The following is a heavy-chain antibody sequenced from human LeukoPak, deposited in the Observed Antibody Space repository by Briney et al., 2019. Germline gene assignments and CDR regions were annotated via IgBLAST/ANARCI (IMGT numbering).Heavy chain of an antibody. J-gene: IGHJ4*02. V-gene: IGHV4-61*02. D-gene: IGHD2-21*02. Sequence: KSSETLSLTCTVSGGSISSGSYYWRWIRQPAGKGLEWIGRIYTSGSTNYNPSLKSRVTISVDTSKNQFSLKLSSVTAADTAVYYCAIVVVTAIHYFDYWGQGTLVTVSS. CDR1: GGSISSGSYY. CDR3: AIVVVTAIHYFDY. CDR2: IYTSGST.